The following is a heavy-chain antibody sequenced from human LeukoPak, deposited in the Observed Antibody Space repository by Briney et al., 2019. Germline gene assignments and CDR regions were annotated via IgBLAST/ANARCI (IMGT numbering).Heavy chain of an antibody. CDR1: GGSISSYY. D-gene: IGHD4-11*01. CDR2: IYYSGST. CDR3: ARMGYGNIPGGYYYYYIDV. Sequence: PSETLSLTCTVSGGSISSYYWTWIRQPPGKGLEWIGYIYYSGSTNYNPSLKSRVTISLDTSKNQFSLKLSSVTAADTAVYYGARMGYGNIPGGYYYYYIDVWGKGTTVTISS. J-gene: IGHJ6*03. V-gene: IGHV4-59*01.